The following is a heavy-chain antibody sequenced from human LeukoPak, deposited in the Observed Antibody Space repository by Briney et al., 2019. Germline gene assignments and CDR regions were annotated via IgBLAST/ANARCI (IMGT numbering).Heavy chain of an antibody. CDR3: ARSLWAVAGGYFDY. V-gene: IGHV3-30*04. Sequence: GGSLRLSCAASGFTFSSYAMHWVRQAPGKGLEWVAVISYDGRNKYYADSVKGRFTISRDNSKNTLSLQMNSLRAEDTAVYYCARSLWAVAGGYFDYWGQGTLVTVSS. CDR1: GFTFSSYA. D-gene: IGHD6-19*01. J-gene: IGHJ4*02. CDR2: ISYDGRNK.